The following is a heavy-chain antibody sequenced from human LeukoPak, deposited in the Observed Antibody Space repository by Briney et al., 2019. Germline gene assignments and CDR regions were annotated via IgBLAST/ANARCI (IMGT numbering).Heavy chain of an antibody. J-gene: IGHJ5*02. D-gene: IGHD6-13*01. CDR3: ARDGLAAAAGVWFDP. CDR2: ISSSGSTI. V-gene: IGHV3-48*03. CDR1: GFTFSSYE. Sequence: PGGSLRLSCAASGFTFSSYEMNWVRQAPGKGLEWVSYISSSGSTIYYADSVKGRFTISRDNAKNSLYLQMNSLRAEDTAVYYCARDGLAAAAGVWFDPWGQGTLVTVSS.